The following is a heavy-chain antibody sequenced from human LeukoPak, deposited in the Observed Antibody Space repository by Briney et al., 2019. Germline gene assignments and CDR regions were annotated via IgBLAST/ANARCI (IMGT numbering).Heavy chain of an antibody. Sequence: ASVKVSCKTSGYTFTSYDINWVRQTTGQGLEWMGWMNPNSGNTGYAQKFQGRVTMTRNTSISTAYMELSSLRSEDTAVYYCARDKATTGKPPIPMDVWGKGTTVTISS. CDR1: GYTFTSYD. V-gene: IGHV1-8*01. CDR2: MNPNSGNT. CDR3: ARDKATTGKPPIPMDV. J-gene: IGHJ6*03. D-gene: IGHD4-17*01.